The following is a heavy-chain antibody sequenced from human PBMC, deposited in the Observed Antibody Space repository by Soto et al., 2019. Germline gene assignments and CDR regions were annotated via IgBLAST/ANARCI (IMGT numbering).Heavy chain of an antibody. CDR1: GFTFSIYA. Sequence: PGGSLRLSCAASGFTFSIYAMNWVRLAPGKGLEWVSALSASGDNTYYADSVEGRFTISRDNSKNTLYLQMNSLRAEDTAVYYCAKAGTHSYSDCWGQGTLVTVSS. CDR3: AKAGTHSYSDC. V-gene: IGHV3-23*01. CDR2: LSASGDNT. J-gene: IGHJ4*02. D-gene: IGHD1-1*01.